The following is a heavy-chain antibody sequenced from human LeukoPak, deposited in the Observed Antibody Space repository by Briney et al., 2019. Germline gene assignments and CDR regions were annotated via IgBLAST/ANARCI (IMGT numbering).Heavy chain of an antibody. CDR1: GGSISGYY. CDR3: ARDFCSGGSCYSYFHY. J-gene: IGHJ4*02. D-gene: IGHD2-15*01. Sequence: SETLSLTCSVSGGSISGYYWSWIRQPPGKGLEWVGYIYSSGGTNYNPSLKSRVTISLDTSKNQFSLRLSSVTAADTAVYYCARDFCSGGSCYSYFHYWGQGTLDTVSS. CDR2: IYSSGGT. V-gene: IGHV4-59*01.